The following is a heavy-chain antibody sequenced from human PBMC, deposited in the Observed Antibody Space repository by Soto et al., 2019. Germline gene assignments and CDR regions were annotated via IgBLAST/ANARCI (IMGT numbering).Heavy chain of an antibody. D-gene: IGHD5-18*01. V-gene: IGHV1-69*01. CDR3: ARVKMAPQSSARAFDI. Sequence: QVQLGQSGAEVKKPGSSVKVSCKASGGTFSSYAISWVRQAPGQGLEWMGGIIPIFGTANYAQKFQGRVTITADESTSTAYMELSSLRSEDTAVYYCARVKMAPQSSARAFDIWGQGTMVTVSS. CDR2: IIPIFGTA. CDR1: GGTFSSYA. J-gene: IGHJ3*02.